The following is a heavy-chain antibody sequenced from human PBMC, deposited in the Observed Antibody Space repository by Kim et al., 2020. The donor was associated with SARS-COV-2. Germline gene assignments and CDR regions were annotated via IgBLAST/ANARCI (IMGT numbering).Heavy chain of an antibody. V-gene: IGHV4-34*01. D-gene: IGHD3-9*01. Sequence: SETLSLTCAVYGGSFSGYYWSWIRQPPGKGLEWIGEINHSGSTNYNPSLKSRVTISVDTSKNQFSLKLSSVTAADTAVYYCAREQAGYDILTGYYAGEFDYWGQGTLVTVSS. J-gene: IGHJ4*02. CDR2: INHSGST. CDR1: GGSFSGYY. CDR3: AREQAGYDILTGYYAGEFDY.